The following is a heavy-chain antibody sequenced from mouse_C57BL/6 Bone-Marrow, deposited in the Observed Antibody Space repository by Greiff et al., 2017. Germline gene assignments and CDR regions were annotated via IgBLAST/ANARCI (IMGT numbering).Heavy chain of an antibody. CDR3: ARAQDDGYLWFAY. J-gene: IGHJ3*01. CDR1: GYTFTTYP. CDR2: FHPYNDDT. Sequence: QVQLKESGAELVKPGASVKMSCKASGYTFTTYPIEWMKQNHGKSLEWIGNFHPYNDDTKYNEKFKGKATLTVEKSSSTVYLELSRLTSDDSAVYYCARAQDDGYLWFAYWGQGTLVTVSA. D-gene: IGHD2-3*01. V-gene: IGHV1-47*01.